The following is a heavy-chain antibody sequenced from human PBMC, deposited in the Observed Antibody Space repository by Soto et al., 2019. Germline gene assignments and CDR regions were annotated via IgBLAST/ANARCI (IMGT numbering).Heavy chain of an antibody. CDR2: IYFGGTT. J-gene: IGHJ4*02. CDR3: AGAGSLVRGVLASSLFDY. D-gene: IGHD3-10*01. Sequence: SETLSLTCSVSGASISSNFWSWVRQPPGKGLEWIGYIYFGGTTQSNPSLKGRATISLDTSKNQFTLNLASVSAADTAVYYCAGAGSLVRGVLASSLFDYWGQGTLVTVSS. V-gene: IGHV4-4*09. CDR1: GASISSNF.